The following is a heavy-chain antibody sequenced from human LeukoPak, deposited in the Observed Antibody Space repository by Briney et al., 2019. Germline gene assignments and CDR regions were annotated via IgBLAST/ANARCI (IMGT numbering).Heavy chain of an antibody. CDR2: IYYSGST. D-gene: IGHD3-22*01. CDR1: GGSISSNTYY. CDR3: ARGHYYDSSGYSNWFDP. V-gene: IGHV4-39*07. J-gene: IGHJ5*02. Sequence: SETLSLTCTVSGGSISSNTYYWGWIRQPPGKGLEWIGSIYYSGSTYYNPSLKSRVTISVDTSKNQFSLKLSSVTAADTAVYYCARGHYYDSSGYSNWFDPWGQGTLVTVSS.